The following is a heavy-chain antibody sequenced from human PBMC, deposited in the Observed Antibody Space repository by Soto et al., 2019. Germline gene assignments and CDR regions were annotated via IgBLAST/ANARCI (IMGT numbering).Heavy chain of an antibody. V-gene: IGHV4-39*01. Sequence: TENLSLTCPVSGGSIRSSRYYWGWIRQPPGKGLEWIGSIYYSGSTYYNPSLKSRVTISVDTSKNQFSLKLSSVTAADTAVYYCARHSDGSGSLDAFDIWGQGTMVT. CDR2: IYYSGST. D-gene: IGHD3-10*01. CDR3: ARHSDGSGSLDAFDI. J-gene: IGHJ3*02. CDR1: GGSIRSSRYY.